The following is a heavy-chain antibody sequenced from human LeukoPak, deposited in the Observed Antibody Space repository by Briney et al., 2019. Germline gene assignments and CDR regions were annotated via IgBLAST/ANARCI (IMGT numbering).Heavy chain of an antibody. J-gene: IGHJ4*02. Sequence: GGSLRLSCAASGFTFSNHWMSWVRQAPGKGLEWVANIKQDGSEKYYVDSVKGRFTISRDNAKNTLYLQMNSLRAEDTAVYYCARRRCSRTSCFFDYWGQGTLVTASS. CDR3: ARRRCSRTSCFFDY. CDR2: IKQDGSEK. V-gene: IGHV3-7*01. CDR1: GFTFSNHW. D-gene: IGHD2-2*01.